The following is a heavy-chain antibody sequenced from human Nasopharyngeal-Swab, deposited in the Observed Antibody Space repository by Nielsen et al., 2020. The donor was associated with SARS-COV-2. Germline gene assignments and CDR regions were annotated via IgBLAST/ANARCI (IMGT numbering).Heavy chain of an antibody. V-gene: IGHV1-18*04. Sequence: ASVKVSCKASGYTFTNYGFSWVRQAPGQGLEWMGWISGYNDNTNYAQRFQGRITMTTDTSTSTAYMEVRSLRSDDTAVYYCARDFPGVTHYGVVTTPLNYWGQGTLVTVSS. CDR1: GYTFTNYG. CDR2: ISGYNDNT. CDR3: ARDFPGVTHYGVVTTPLNY. J-gene: IGHJ4*02. D-gene: IGHD4-11*01.